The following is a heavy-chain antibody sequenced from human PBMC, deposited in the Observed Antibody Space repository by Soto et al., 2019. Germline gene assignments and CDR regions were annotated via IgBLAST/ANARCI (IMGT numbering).Heavy chain of an antibody. J-gene: IGHJ4*02. Sequence: GGSLRLSCAASGFTFSLYSMIWVRQAPGKGLEWVASITSSSSYIYYENSLKGRFTISRDNAKNSLFLQLDSLRAEDTAVYFCVRARSTDSRPDYWGQGTLVTVSS. CDR3: VRARSTDSRPDY. D-gene: IGHD3-22*01. CDR1: GFTFSLYS. V-gene: IGHV3-21*01. CDR2: ITSSSSYI.